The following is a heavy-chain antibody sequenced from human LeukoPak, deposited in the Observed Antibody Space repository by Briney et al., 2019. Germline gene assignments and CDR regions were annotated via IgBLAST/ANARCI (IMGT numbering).Heavy chain of an antibody. CDR2: ISGSGYYT. Sequence: GGSLRLSCEASGFTFGSFAMSWVRQAPGKGLEWVSGISGSGYYTYYADSVKGRFTISRDNSKDTLYIEMNSLRAEDTALYFCAKDGSWGDYQFYFYMDVWGKGTTVTVSS. V-gene: IGHV3-23*01. CDR3: AKDGSWGDYQFYFYMDV. D-gene: IGHD2-2*01. J-gene: IGHJ6*03. CDR1: GFTFGSFA.